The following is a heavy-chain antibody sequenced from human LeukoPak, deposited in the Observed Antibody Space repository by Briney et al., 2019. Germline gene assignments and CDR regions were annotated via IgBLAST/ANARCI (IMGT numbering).Heavy chain of an antibody. CDR3: AKDPYRSSSGLGDC. V-gene: IGHV3-23*01. CDR1: GFTFSAYS. CDR2: ISGSGGTT. D-gene: IGHD6-6*01. Sequence: GGSLRLSCAASGFTFSAYSMNWVRQAPGKGLEWVSSISGSGGTTYYADSVKGRFTISRDNSKNMMYLQMNSLRAEDTAVYYCAKDPYRSSSGLGDCWGQGTLVTVSS. J-gene: IGHJ4*02.